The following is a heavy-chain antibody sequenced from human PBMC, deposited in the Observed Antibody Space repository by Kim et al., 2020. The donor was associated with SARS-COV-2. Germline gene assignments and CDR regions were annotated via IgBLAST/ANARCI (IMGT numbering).Heavy chain of an antibody. CDR3: ARGRITMVRGVRYGMDV. Sequence: GGSLRLSCAASGFTFSSYAMHWVRQAPGKGLEWVAVISYDGSNKYYADSVKGRFTISRDNSKNTLYLQMNSLRAEDTAVYYCARGRITMVRGVRYGMDVWGQGTTVTVSS. J-gene: IGHJ6*02. V-gene: IGHV3-30*04. D-gene: IGHD3-10*01. CDR1: GFTFSSYA. CDR2: ISYDGSNK.